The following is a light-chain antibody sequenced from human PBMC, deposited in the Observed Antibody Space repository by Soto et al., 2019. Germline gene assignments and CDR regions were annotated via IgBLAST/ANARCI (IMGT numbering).Light chain of an antibody. CDR3: QQYGNFPWT. CDR2: GVS. Sequence: EIVLTQSPCTLSLSPGERAILSCRASQSVTSTYLAWYQQKPGQAPRLLIYGVSNRATGIPDRFSGSGSGTDFALTISRLESEDFAVYYCQQYGNFPWTFGQGTKVDIK. J-gene: IGKJ1*01. CDR1: QSVTSTY. V-gene: IGKV3-20*01.